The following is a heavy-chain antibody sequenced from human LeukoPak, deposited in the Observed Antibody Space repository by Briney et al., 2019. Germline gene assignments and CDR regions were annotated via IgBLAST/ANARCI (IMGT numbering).Heavy chain of an antibody. Sequence: SETLSLTCTVSGGSISSSSYYWGWIRQPPGKGLEWIGSIYYSGSTYYNPSLKSRVTISVDTSNNQFSLKLSPVTAADTAVYYCARAVIAVAGIGFDYWGQGTLVTVSS. V-gene: IGHV4-39*07. CDR1: GGSISSSSYY. J-gene: IGHJ4*02. D-gene: IGHD6-19*01. CDR2: IYYSGST. CDR3: ARAVIAVAGIGFDY.